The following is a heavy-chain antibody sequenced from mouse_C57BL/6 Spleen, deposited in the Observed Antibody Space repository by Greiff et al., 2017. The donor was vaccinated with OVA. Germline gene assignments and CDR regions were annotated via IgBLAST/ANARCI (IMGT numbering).Heavy chain of an antibody. V-gene: IGHV5-4*01. Sequence: EVQVVESGGGLVKPGGSLKLSCAASGFTFSSYAMSWVRQTPEKRLEWVATISDGGSYTYYPDNVKGRFTISRDNAKNNLYLQMSHLKSEDTAMYYCARDREYWYFDVWGTGTTVTVSS. J-gene: IGHJ1*03. CDR3: ARDREYWYFDV. CDR2: ISDGGSYT. CDR1: GFTFSSYA. D-gene: IGHD3-1*01.